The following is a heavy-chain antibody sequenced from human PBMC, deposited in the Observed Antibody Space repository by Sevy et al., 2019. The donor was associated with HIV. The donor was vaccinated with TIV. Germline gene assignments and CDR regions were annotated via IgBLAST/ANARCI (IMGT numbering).Heavy chain of an antibody. CDR2: VYYTGGT. Sequence: ETLSLTCTVSGGSINSDHWNWIRQPPGKGLEGIGYVYYTGGTNYNPSLKNRVTISLDRTKNQFSLKLTSVTAADTAVYYCARRNDFDIWGQGTMVTVSS. V-gene: IGHV4-59*12. CDR1: GGSINSDH. CDR3: ARRNDFDI. J-gene: IGHJ3*02.